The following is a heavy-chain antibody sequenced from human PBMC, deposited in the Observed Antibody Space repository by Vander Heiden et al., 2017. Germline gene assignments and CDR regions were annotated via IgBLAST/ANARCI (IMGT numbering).Heavy chain of an antibody. CDR2: ISYDGSNK. CDR3: AKDLSGGGNSGGFDY. D-gene: IGHD2-21*02. J-gene: IGHJ4*02. V-gene: IGHV3-30*18. Sequence: QVQLVESGGGVVQPGRSLRLSCAASGFTFSGDGMHWVRQDPGKGLEWVAVISYDGSNKYYADSVKGRFTISRDNSKNTLYLQMNSLRAEDTAVYYCAKDLSGGGNSGGFDYWGQGTLVTVSS. CDR1: GFTFSGDG.